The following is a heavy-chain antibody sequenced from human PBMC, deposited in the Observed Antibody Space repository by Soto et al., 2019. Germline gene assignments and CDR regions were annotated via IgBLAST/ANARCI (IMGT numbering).Heavy chain of an antibody. D-gene: IGHD6-13*01. CDR3: ARDVQTDGTAAGRMDAMDV. CDR1: GGTFDSYA. J-gene: IGHJ6*02. V-gene: IGHV1-69*06. Sequence: QVQLVQSGAEVKKPGSSVKVSCKASGGTFDSYAISWVRQAPGQGLEWMGGVIPMFLKPNYAQKFQGRVTMTRDTSTSTLYMELSSLRSEDTTVYYCARDVQTDGTAAGRMDAMDVWGQGTTVTVSS. CDR2: VIPMFLKP.